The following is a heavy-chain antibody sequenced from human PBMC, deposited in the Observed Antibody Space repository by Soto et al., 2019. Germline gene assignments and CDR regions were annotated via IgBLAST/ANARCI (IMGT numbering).Heavy chain of an antibody. J-gene: IGHJ4*02. CDR2: ISGYNGDT. CDR1: GATFTSCG. CDR3: ARGTIFGLVSFDY. D-gene: IGHD3-3*02. Sequence: QVQLVQSGAEVKEPGASVKVSCKASGATFTSCGFNWVRQAPGQGLEWMGWISGYNGDTHYAQNFQVRVTMTIDTSTSTAYMELRSLRSDDTAVYYCARGTIFGLVSFDYWGQGTLLTVSS. V-gene: IGHV1-18*01.